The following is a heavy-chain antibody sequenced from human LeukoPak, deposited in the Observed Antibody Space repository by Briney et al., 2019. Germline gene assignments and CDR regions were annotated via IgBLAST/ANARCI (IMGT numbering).Heavy chain of an antibody. CDR2: ISSSRSYI. D-gene: IGHD3-10*01. J-gene: IGHJ4*02. CDR1: GFTFSSCS. V-gene: IGHV3-21*01. CDR3: ARDRGGSGTYFAY. Sequence: GGSLRLSCAASGFTFSSCSMNWVRQAPGKGLEWVSTISSSRSYIYYADSVKGRFTISRDNAKNSLYLQMTSLRGEDTAVYYCARDRGGSGTYFAYWGQGALVTVSS.